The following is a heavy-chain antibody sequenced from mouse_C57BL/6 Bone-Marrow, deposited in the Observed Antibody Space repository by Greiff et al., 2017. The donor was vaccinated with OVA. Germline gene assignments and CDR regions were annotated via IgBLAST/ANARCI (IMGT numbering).Heavy chain of an antibody. Sequence: EVQLVESGGGLVKPGGSLKLSCAASGFTFSSYAMSWVRQTPEKRLEWVATISDGGSYTYYPDNVKGRFTISRDNAKNNLYLQMSHLKSEDTAMYYCASHYYGTQYYYAMDYWGQGTSVTVSS. J-gene: IGHJ4*01. CDR3: ASHYYGTQYYYAMDY. CDR2: ISDGGSYT. V-gene: IGHV5-4*01. CDR1: GFTFSSYA. D-gene: IGHD1-1*01.